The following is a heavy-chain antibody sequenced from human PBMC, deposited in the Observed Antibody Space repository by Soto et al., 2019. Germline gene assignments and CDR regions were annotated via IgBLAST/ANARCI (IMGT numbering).Heavy chain of an antibody. CDR2: INDDGRRI. D-gene: IGHD3-22*01. J-gene: IGHJ4*01. CDR1: GFTFSSYW. CDR3: ARAPAYYFDSTAYYLPDDCFDY. V-gene: IGHV3-74*01. Sequence: HPGGSLRLSCAASGFTFSSYWLHWVRQVPGKGLVWVSHINDDGRRIDYAASVKGRFTISRDNAKNMLFLHMSSLRAEDTAVYYCARAPAYYFDSTAYYLPDDCFDYWGHGTLVTVSS.